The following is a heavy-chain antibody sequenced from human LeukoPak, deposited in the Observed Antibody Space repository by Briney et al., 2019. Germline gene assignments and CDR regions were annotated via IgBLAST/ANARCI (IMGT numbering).Heavy chain of an antibody. V-gene: IGHV4-4*02. Sequence: GPLSLPCGVSGGSLSSNILRGWVRPPPREGPGGDGGIYHSGSTNYNPSLKSRVTISVDTSKNQFSLKLNSVTAADTAVYYCARAVDSSGFSCFQHWGQGTLVTVSS. J-gene: IGHJ1*01. CDR2: IYHSGST. CDR1: GGSLSSNIL. CDR3: ARAVDSSGFSCFQH. D-gene: IGHD3-22*01.